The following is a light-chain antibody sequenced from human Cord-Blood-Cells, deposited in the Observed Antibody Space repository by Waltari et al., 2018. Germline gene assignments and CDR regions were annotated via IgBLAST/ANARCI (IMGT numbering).Light chain of an antibody. CDR2: AVS. Sequence: QSALTQPASVSGSPGQSITISCTGTSSDVGGYNYVSWYQQHPGKAPKLMIYAVSKRPAGVLNRFSGSKSGNTASLTISGLQAEDEADYYCSSYTSSSTLVFGGGTKLTVL. J-gene: IGLJ3*02. V-gene: IGLV2-14*01. CDR3: SSYTSSSTLV. CDR1: SSDVGGYNY.